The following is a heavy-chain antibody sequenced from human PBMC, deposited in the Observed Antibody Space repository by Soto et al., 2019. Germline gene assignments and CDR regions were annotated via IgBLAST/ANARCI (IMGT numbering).Heavy chain of an antibody. J-gene: IGHJ4*02. Sequence: SGGSLRLSCAASGFTFSSYAMSWVRQAPGKGLEWVSAISGSGGSTYYADSVKGRFTISRDNSKNTLYLQMNSLRAEDTAVYYCAKDDVLERHPLPYPFDYWGQGTLVTVSS. V-gene: IGHV3-23*01. CDR3: AKDDVLERHPLPYPFDY. D-gene: IGHD1-1*01. CDR1: GFTFSSYA. CDR2: ISGSGGST.